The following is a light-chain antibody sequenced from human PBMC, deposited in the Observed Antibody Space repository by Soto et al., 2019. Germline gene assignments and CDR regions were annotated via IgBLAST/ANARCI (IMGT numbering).Light chain of an antibody. Sequence: QSALTQSPSASASPGQSVTISCTGSSGDIGAYNYVPWYQQHTGKAPKLIIYEVNKRPSGVPDRFSGSKSGITASLTVSGLQADDEADYYCGAHAGSNTWVFGGGTKVTVL. CDR3: GAHAGSNTWV. CDR2: EVN. CDR1: SGDIGAYNY. V-gene: IGLV2-8*01. J-gene: IGLJ3*02.